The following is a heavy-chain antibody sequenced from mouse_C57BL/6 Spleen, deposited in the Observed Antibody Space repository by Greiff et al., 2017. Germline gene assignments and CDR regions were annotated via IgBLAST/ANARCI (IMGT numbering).Heavy chain of an antibody. Sequence: QVQLKQPGAELVKPGASVKLSCKASGYTFTSYWMHWVKQRPGRGLEWIGRIDPNSGGTKYNEKFKSKATLTVDKPSSTAYMQLSSLTSEDSAVYYCARSTAQANHFYYWGKSTTLTVSS. CDR1: GYTFTSYW. CDR3: ARSTAQANHFYY. J-gene: IGHJ2*01. V-gene: IGHV1-72*01. CDR2: IDPNSGGT. D-gene: IGHD3-2*02.